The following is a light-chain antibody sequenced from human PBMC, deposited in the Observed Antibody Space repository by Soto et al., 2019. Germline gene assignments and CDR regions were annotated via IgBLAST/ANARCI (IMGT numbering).Light chain of an antibody. CDR3: AAWDDSLIAFGV. CDR1: NSNIGSNT. V-gene: IGLV1-44*01. Sequence: QLVLTQPPSASGTPGQRVTISCSGSNSNIGSNTVNWYQQLPGTAPKLLIYNDNQRPSGVPDRFSGSKSGTSASLAISGLQSEDEANYYCAAWDDSLIAFGVFGGGTKL. J-gene: IGLJ3*02. CDR2: NDN.